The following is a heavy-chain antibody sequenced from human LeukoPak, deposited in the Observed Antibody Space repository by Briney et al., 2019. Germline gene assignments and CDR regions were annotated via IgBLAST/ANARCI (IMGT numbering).Heavy chain of an antibody. Sequence: SETLSLTCTVSGASISSSSYYWGWIRQPPGEGLEWIGSIYYGGSTYYNPSLKSRVSISVDTSKNQFSLKVSSVTAADTAVYYCARGAGHQLSRRNYYAMDVWGQGTAVTVSS. J-gene: IGHJ6*02. CDR2: IYYGGST. CDR1: GASISSSSYY. CDR3: ARGAGHQLSRRNYYAMDV. D-gene: IGHD2-2*01. V-gene: IGHV4-39*07.